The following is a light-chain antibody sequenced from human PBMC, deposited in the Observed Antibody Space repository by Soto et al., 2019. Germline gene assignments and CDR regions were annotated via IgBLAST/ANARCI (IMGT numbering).Light chain of an antibody. Sequence: QAVVTQPPSVSGAPGQRVTISCTGSSSNIGAGFDVHWYQQLPGTAPKLLVYGNSNRPSGVPDRFSGSKSGTSASLAVTGLQAEDEADYSCQSYDSSLSAYVFGPGTKVTVL. J-gene: IGLJ1*01. V-gene: IGLV1-40*01. CDR1: SSNIGAGFD. CDR3: QSYDSSLSAYV. CDR2: GNS.